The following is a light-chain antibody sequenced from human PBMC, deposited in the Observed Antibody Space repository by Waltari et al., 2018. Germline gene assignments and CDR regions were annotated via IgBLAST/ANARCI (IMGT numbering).Light chain of an antibody. CDR2: YDS. CDR1: NIESKS. Sequence: SYVLTQPPSVSVAPGETARLTCGGNNIESKSVHWSRQRPGQAPVLVISYDSDRPSGIPDRLSGSNSGNTATLTISRVEAGDEADYYCQVWDANTDPGVFGTGTEVTVL. J-gene: IGLJ1*01. V-gene: IGLV3-21*01. CDR3: QVWDANTDPGV.